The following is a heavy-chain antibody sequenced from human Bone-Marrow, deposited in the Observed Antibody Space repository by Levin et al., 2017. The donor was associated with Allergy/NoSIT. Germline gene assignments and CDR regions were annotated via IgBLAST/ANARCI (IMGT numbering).Heavy chain of an antibody. CDR1: GYIFTGYS. CDR2: INSNTGSP. V-gene: IGHV7-4-1*01. Sequence: ASVKVSCKASGYIFTGYSINWLRQDPGQGLEWMGWINSNTGSPTYAQGFTGRFVFSLDTSVSTAYLQIYSLEAEDTAVYYCARDASVIRFDYWGQGTLVTVSS. J-gene: IGHJ4*02. CDR3: ARDASVIRFDY. D-gene: IGHD3-16*01.